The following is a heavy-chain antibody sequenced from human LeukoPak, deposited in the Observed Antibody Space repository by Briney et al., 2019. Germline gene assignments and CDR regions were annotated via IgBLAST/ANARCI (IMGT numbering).Heavy chain of an antibody. CDR2: INPNSGAT. J-gene: IGHJ4*02. Sequence: ASVKVSCKASGYMFTGYYMHWVRQAPGQGLEWMGWINPNSGATNYAQKFQGRATMTRDTSITTAYLELSGLRSDDTAIYYRVPLGYCSGGTCYDGNWGQGTLVTVSS. CDR3: VPLGYCSGGTCYDGN. V-gene: IGHV1-2*02. D-gene: IGHD2-15*01. CDR1: GYMFTGYY.